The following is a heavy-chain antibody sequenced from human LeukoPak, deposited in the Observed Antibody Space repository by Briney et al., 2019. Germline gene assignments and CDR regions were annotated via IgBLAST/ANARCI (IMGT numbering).Heavy chain of an antibody. CDR2: IYISGNT. D-gene: IGHD4-17*01. CDR3: ARAGTDYDYFDY. V-gene: IGHV4-39*07. J-gene: IGHJ4*02. Sequence: PSETLSLTCTVSGVSLSSSDYYWGWIRQPPGKGLGWIGSIYISGNTYYNPSLKSRVTVFLDMSKNQFSLKLNSATAADTAVYYCARAGTDYDYFDYWGQGTLLTVPS. CDR1: GVSLSSSDYY.